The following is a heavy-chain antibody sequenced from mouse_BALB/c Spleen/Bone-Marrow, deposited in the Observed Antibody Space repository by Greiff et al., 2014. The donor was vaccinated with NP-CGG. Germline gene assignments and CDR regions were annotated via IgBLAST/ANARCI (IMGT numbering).Heavy chain of an antibody. Sequence: VQLEQSGGGLVQPGGSLKLSCATSGFTFRDYYMYWGRQTPEKRLGWVAYISNGGGSTYYPDTVKGRFTISRDNAKNTLYLQMSRLKSEDTAMYYCARQDYSYYYAMDYWGQGTSVTVSS. D-gene: IGHD2-13*01. CDR1: GFTFRDYY. J-gene: IGHJ4*01. V-gene: IGHV5-12*02. CDR2: ISNGGGST. CDR3: ARQDYSYYYAMDY.